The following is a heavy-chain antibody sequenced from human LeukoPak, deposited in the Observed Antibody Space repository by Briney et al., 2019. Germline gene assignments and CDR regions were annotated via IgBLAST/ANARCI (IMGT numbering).Heavy chain of an antibody. CDR1: GFTFSSYG. Sequence: GGSLRLSCAASGFTFSSYGTSWVRQAPGKGLEWVSAISGSGGSTYYADSVKGRFTISRDNSKNTLYLQMNSLRAEDTAVYYCAKLTFYGSGSTHYWGQGTLVTVSS. J-gene: IGHJ4*02. CDR3: AKLTFYGSGSTHY. V-gene: IGHV3-23*01. D-gene: IGHD3-10*01. CDR2: ISGSGGST.